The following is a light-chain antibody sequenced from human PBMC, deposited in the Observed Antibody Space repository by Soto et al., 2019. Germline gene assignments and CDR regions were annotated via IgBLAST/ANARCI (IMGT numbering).Light chain of an antibody. CDR3: QQYGSSPTT. J-gene: IGKJ4*01. CDR1: QSVSSSY. Sequence: EIVLRQSPGTLSFSPGERATLSCRASQSVSSSYLAWYQQKPGQAPRLLIYGASSRATGIPDRFSGSGSGTDFTLTISRLEPEDFAVYYCQQYGSSPTTFGGGTKVDIK. V-gene: IGKV3-20*01. CDR2: GAS.